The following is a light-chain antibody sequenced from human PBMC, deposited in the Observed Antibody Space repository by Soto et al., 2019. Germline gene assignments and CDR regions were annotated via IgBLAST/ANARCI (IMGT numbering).Light chain of an antibody. J-gene: IGLJ1*01. CDR1: SSDVGANNY. V-gene: IGLV2-14*01. CDR3: SSYTSSSTLYV. CDR2: DVT. Sequence: QSALTQPASVSGSPGQSITISCTGTSSDVGANNYVSWYQQQPGKAPKLMIYDVTHRPSGISNRFSGSKSGNTASLTISGLQAEDEADYYCSSYTSSSTLYVFGTGTKLTVL.